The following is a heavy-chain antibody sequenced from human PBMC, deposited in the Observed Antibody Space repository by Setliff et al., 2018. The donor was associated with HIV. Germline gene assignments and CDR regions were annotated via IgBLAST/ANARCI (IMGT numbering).Heavy chain of an antibody. Sequence: PGGSLRLSCAASGFSLSYYRMDWVRQAPGKGLEWVANIEQDGSEKYYADSVRGRFTISRDDAKNSLYLQMNSLRPEDTAFYYCVKGYDVLTANPDSWGQGTLVTVSS. D-gene: IGHD3-9*01. CDR2: IEQDGSEK. V-gene: IGHV3-7*03. J-gene: IGHJ4*02. CDR3: VKGYDVLTANPDS. CDR1: GFSLSYYR.